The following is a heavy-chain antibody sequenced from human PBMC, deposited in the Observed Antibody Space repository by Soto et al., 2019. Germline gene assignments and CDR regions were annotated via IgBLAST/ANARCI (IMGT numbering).Heavy chain of an antibody. CDR3: GKDRLYWQGSVDYYFLGFFRC. CDR2: ITTNGGNT. Sequence: GGALRVSWAASGFTFGTYAMTWVRQAPGKGLEWVSVITTNGGNTYYADSVKGRFTISRDNSKNTLYLQMNSLRADDTAVYYCGKDRLYWQGSVDYYFLGFFRCWGEGTRFTFAS. J-gene: IGHJ1*01. D-gene: IGHD3-3*01. V-gene: IGHV3-23*01. CDR1: GFTFGTYA.